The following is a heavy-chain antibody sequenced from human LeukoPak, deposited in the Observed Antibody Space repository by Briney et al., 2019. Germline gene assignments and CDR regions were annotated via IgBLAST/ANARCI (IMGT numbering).Heavy chain of an antibody. CDR2: MYSGGST. J-gene: IGHJ6*02. CDR3: AREQVVVGRGYYGMDV. CDR1: VFTVSSNY. V-gene: IGHV3-66*01. Sequence: PGGSLRLSCAASVFTVSSNYMNWVRQAPGKGLEWVSVMYSGGSTFYGDSVKGRFTISRDNSMNTLYLQMNSLRVDDTAVYYCAREQVVVGRGYYGMDVWGQGTTVTVSS. D-gene: IGHD2-2*01.